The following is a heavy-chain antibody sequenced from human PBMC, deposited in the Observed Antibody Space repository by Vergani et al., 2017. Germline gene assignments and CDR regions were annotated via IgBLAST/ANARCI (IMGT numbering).Heavy chain of an antibody. D-gene: IGHD2/OR15-2a*01. CDR2: ISGPGLST. CDR1: GLTFSNSA. J-gene: IGHJ4*01. Sequence: EVHLLESGGGLVQSGGSLRLSCAASGLTFSNSAVSWVRQAPGRGLAWVSSISGPGLSTYYADSVKGRFSISRDNSKNTVFLQMHSLRAEDTAIYYCVKEKIELGSYFFDSWGHGILVTVSS. V-gene: IGHV3-23*01. CDR3: VKEKIELGSYFFDS.